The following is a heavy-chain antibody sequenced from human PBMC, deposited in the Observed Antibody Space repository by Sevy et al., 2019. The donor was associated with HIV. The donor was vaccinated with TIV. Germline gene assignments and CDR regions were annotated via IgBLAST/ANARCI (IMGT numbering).Heavy chain of an antibody. CDR3: ARCGTVVTPRYYYMDV. D-gene: IGHD2-15*01. CDR1: GYSFTSYW. J-gene: IGHJ6*03. V-gene: IGHV5-10-1*01. CDR2: IDPSDSYT. Sequence: GESLKISCKGSGYSFTSYWISWVRQMPGKGLEWMGRIDPSDSYTNYSPSFQGHVTISADKSISTAYLQWSSLKASDTAMYYCARCGTVVTPRYYYMDVWGKRTTVTVSS.